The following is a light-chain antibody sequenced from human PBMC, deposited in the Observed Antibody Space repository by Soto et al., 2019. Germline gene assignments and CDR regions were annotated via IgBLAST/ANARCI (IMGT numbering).Light chain of an antibody. J-gene: IGLJ3*02. CDR1: DSNIGAGFG. V-gene: IGLV1-40*01. CDR2: ANN. CDR3: QSYDSSEVV. Sequence: QSVLTQPPSVSGAPGQRVTISCAGSDSNIGAGFGVHWYQLLPGTAPKLLIYANNNRPSGVPDRFSGSMSATSASLATTGLQAEDEADYYCQSYDSSEVVFGGGTKLTVL.